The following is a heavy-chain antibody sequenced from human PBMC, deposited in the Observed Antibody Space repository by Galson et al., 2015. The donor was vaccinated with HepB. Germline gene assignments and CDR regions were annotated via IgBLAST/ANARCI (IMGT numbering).Heavy chain of an antibody. J-gene: IGHJ4*02. Sequence: SLRLSCAASGFTFSSYGMHWVRQAPGKGLEWVAVIWYDGSNKYYADSVKGRFTISRDNSKNTLYLQMNSLRAEDTAVYYCARGESVVGATTCFDYWGQGTLVTVSS. CDR3: ARGESVVGATTCFDY. V-gene: IGHV3-33*08. D-gene: IGHD1-26*01. CDR1: GFTFSSYG. CDR2: IWYDGSNK.